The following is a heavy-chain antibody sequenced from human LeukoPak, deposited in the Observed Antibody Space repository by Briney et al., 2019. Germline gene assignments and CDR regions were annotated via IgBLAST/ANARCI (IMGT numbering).Heavy chain of an antibody. V-gene: IGHV1-69*04. CDR2: IIPILGIA. D-gene: IGHD6-13*01. J-gene: IGHJ4*02. CDR3: ARGGRKGSSSWTFDY. CDR1: GGTFSSYA. Sequence: ASVKVSCKASGGTFSSYAISWVRQAPGQGLEWMGRIIPILGIANYAQKFQGRVTITADKSTSTAYMELSSLRSEDTAVYYCARGGRKGSSSWTFDYWGQGTLVTVSS.